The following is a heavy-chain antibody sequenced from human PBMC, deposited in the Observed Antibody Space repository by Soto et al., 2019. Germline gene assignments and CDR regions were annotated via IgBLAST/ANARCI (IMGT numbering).Heavy chain of an antibody. CDR1: GYSFISYW. D-gene: IGHD6-13*01. CDR3: ARPLVSAVDIFDF. V-gene: IGHV5-51*03. CDR2: IYPSDSDT. J-gene: IGHJ4*02. Sequence: EVQLVQSGAEVKKPGESLKISCKASGYSFISYWIGWVRQMPGKGLEWMGIIYPSDSDTRYSPSFQGQVTISADKSISTADLQWSSLKASDTAMYYCARPLVSAVDIFDFWGQGTLVTVSS.